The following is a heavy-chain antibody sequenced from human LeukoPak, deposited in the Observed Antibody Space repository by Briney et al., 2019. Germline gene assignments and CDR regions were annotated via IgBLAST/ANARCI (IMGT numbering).Heavy chain of an antibody. CDR1: GLTFSRSD. CDR2: ISASGGST. CDR3: VRKGLSWSPRFDP. Sequence: GGSLRLSCAASGLTFSRSDMVWVRQAPGKGLEWVPIISASGGSTFYADSVRGRFTISRQNSDNVMYLQLNSLRAEDTALYHCVRKGLSWSPRFDPWGQGTLVTVSS. J-gene: IGHJ5*02. D-gene: IGHD6-13*01. V-gene: IGHV3-23*01.